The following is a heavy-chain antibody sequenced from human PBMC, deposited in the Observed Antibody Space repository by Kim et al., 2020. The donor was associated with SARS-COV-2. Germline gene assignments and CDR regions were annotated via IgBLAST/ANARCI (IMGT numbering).Heavy chain of an antibody. CDR1: GFPFKSHA. J-gene: IGHJ4*02. CDR3: AKGPTTVSPFSPDF. V-gene: IGHV3-23*01. D-gene: IGHD4-4*01. CDR2: ISGSGGSK. Sequence: GGSLRLSCAASGFPFKSHAMMWVRQTPGKGLEWVSTISGSGGSKYYADSVKGRFTISRDNSKNTVYLQMSTLKVDDTAIYFCAKGPTTVSPFSPDFWGQGTLVTVSS.